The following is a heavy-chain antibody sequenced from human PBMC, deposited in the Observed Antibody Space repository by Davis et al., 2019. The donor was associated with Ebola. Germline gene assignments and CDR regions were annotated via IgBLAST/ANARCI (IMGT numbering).Heavy chain of an antibody. Sequence: KVSCKGSGYSFTNYWIGWVRQMPGKGLEWMGILYPGDSDTRYSPSFLGQVIISADKSIKTAFLQWSSLKASDTAMYYCASLRRTITGMDDAFDIWGQGTMVTVSS. CDR1: GYSFTNYW. D-gene: IGHD1-20*01. V-gene: IGHV5-51*01. CDR3: ASLRRTITGMDDAFDI. CDR2: LYPGDSDT. J-gene: IGHJ3*02.